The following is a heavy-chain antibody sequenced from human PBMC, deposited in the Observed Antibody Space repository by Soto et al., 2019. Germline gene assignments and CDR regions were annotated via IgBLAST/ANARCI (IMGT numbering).Heavy chain of an antibody. CDR1: GFTFSSYS. V-gene: IGHV3-21*01. D-gene: IGHD3-16*02. J-gene: IGHJ4*02. CDR3: ARDRYVWGSYRYILDY. Sequence: EVQLLESGGGWVQPGGSLRLSCATSGFTFSSYSMNWVRQAPGKGLEWVSSISSSSSYIYYADSVKGRFTISRDNAKNSLYLQMNSLRAEDTAVYYCARDRYVWGSYRYILDYWGQGTLVTVSS. CDR2: ISSSSSYI.